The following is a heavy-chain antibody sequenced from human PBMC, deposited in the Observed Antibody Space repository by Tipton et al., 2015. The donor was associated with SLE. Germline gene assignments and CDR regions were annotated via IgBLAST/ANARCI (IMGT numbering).Heavy chain of an antibody. CDR1: GFTFSSHS. CDR3: AREAGTSTWSPVDP. J-gene: IGHJ5*02. CDR2: ISSSSTYI. D-gene: IGHD6-13*01. V-gene: IGHV3-21*01. Sequence: GSLRLSCAASGFTFSSHSMNWVRQAPGKGLEWVSSISSSSTYIFHSDSMKGRFTISRDNAKNSLYLQMNSLRAEDTAVYYCAREAGTSTWSPVDPWGQGTLVTVSS.